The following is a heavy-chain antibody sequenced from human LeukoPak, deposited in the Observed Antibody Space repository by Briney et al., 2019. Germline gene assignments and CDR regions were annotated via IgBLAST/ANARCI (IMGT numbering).Heavy chain of an antibody. CDR3: AKDYDFWSGYFSY. CDR1: GFTFSSYA. CDR2: ISGSGGST. V-gene: IGHV3-23*01. D-gene: IGHD3-3*01. J-gene: IGHJ4*02. Sequence: GGSLRLSCAASGFTFSSYAMSWVRQPPAKGLEWVSAISGSGGSTCYADSVKGRFTISRDNSKNTLYLQMNSLRGEDTAVYYCAKDYDFWSGYFSYWGQGNLVTVSS.